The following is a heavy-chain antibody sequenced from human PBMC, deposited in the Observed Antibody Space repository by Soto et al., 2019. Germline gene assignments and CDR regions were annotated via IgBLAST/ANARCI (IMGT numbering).Heavy chain of an antibody. CDR2: IYYSGST. CDR3: ERELNLGWFDP. J-gene: IGHJ5*02. CDR1: GGSISSYY. V-gene: IGHV4-59*01. Sequence: SETLSLTCTVSGGSISSYYWSWIRQPPGKGLEWIGYIYYSGSTNYNPSLKSRVTISVDTSKNQFSLKLSSVTAADTAVYYCERELNLGWFDPWGQGTLGTV.